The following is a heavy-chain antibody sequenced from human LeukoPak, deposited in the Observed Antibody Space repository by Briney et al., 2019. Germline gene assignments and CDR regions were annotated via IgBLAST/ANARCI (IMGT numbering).Heavy chain of an antibody. CDR3: TATTVEFDY. D-gene: IGHD4-17*01. CDR1: GFTFSGSA. J-gene: IGHJ4*02. Sequence: GGSLRLSCAASGFTFSGSAMPWVRQASGKGLEWVGRIRSKANSYATAYAASVKGRFTISRDDSKNTAYLQMNSLKTEDTAVYYCTATTVEFDYWGQGTLVTVSS. CDR2: IRSKANSYAT. V-gene: IGHV3-73*01.